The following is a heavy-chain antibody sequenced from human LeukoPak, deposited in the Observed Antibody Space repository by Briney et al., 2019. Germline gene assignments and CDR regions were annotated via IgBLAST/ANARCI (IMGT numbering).Heavy chain of an antibody. Sequence: GGSLRLSCAASGFSLSKVWMSWVRQAPGKGLEWVSAISGSGGSTYYADSVKGRFTISRDNSKNTLYLQMNSLRAEDTAVYYCAKDQQQQLDDYWGQGTLVTVSS. CDR2: ISGSGGST. D-gene: IGHD6-13*01. CDR3: AKDQQQQLDDY. J-gene: IGHJ4*02. V-gene: IGHV3-23*01. CDR1: GFSLSKVW.